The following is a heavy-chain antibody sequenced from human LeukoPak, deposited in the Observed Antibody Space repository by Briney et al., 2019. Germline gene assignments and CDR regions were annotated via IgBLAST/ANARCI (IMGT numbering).Heavy chain of an antibody. Sequence: GGSLRLSCAASGFTFSNYDMHWVRQAPGKGLEWVAVISYDGSNKYYADSVKGRFTISRDNYKNTVYLQMNSLRAEDTAVYYCAKDREGTTFDNWGQGTLVTVSS. CDR2: ISYDGSNK. CDR3: AKDREGTTFDN. V-gene: IGHV3-30*18. J-gene: IGHJ4*02. D-gene: IGHD1-7*01. CDR1: GFTFSNYD.